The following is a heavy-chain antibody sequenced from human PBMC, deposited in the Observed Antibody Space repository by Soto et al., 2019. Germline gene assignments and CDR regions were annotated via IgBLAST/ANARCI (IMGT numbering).Heavy chain of an antibody. CDR3: AKGSIEYSASVDN. D-gene: IGHD5-12*01. CDR2: ISARGGSS. CDR1: GFSFSSYA. V-gene: IGHV3-23*01. J-gene: IGHJ4*02. Sequence: GGSLRLSCAASGFSFSSYAMVWVRQAPGKGLEWVSVISARGGSSYFADSAKGRFTISRDNSENVLSLEMNSLRAEDTAIYFCAKGSIEYSASVDNWGQGTLVLVSS.